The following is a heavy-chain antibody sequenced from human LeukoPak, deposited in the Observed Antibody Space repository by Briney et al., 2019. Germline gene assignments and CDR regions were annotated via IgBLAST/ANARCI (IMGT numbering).Heavy chain of an antibody. CDR2: IYYSGST. Sequence: SETLSLTCTVSGGSISSYYWSWIRQPPGKGLEWIGYIYYSGSTNYNPSLKSRVTISVDTSKNQFSLKLSSVTAADTAVYYCARTSSSWYMVGLGWFDPWGQGTLVTVSS. V-gene: IGHV4-59*08. CDR3: ARTSSSWYMVGLGWFDP. CDR1: GGSISSYY. J-gene: IGHJ5*02. D-gene: IGHD6-13*01.